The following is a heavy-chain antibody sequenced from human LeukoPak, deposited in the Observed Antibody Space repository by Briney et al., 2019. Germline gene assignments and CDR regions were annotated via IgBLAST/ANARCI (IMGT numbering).Heavy chain of an antibody. D-gene: IGHD2-2*01. V-gene: IGHV3-23*01. J-gene: IGHJ4*02. CDR1: GFTFSNYA. Sequence: GGSLRLSCAASGFTFSNYAMTWVRQAPGKGLEWVSGISVSGDSTYYADSVKGRFTISRDNSKNTLYLQMNSLRAEDTAVYYCAKDTDIVVIPATMLIDYWGQGTLVTVSS. CDR2: ISVSGDST. CDR3: AKDTDIVVIPATMLIDY.